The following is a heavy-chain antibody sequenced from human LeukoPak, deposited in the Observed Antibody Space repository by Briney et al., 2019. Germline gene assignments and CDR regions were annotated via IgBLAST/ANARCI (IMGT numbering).Heavy chain of an antibody. CDR3: TREKKDFWSGWRRNWFDP. CDR2: IIPIFGTA. J-gene: IGHJ5*02. D-gene: IGHD3-3*01. Sequence: GSSVKVSCKASGGTFNSYAITWVRQAPGQGLEWMGGIIPIFGTANYAQKFQGRVTMTRDTSTSTVYMELSSLRSEDTAVYYCTREKKDFWSGWRRNWFDPWGQGTLVTVSS. V-gene: IGHV1-69*05. CDR1: GGTFNSYA.